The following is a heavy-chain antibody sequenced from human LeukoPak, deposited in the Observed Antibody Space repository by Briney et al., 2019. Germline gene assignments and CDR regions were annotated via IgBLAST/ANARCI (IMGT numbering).Heavy chain of an antibody. D-gene: IGHD5-12*01. CDR2: IYYSGST. CDR3: ARGGGNYYYYMDV. CDR1: GGSISSYY. V-gene: IGHV4-59*01. Sequence: PSETLSLTCTVSGGSISSYYWSWIRQPPGKGLEWIGYIYYSGSTNYNPSLKSRVTISVDTSKNQFSLKLSSVTAADTAVYYCARGGGNYYYYMDVWGKGTTVTISS. J-gene: IGHJ6*03.